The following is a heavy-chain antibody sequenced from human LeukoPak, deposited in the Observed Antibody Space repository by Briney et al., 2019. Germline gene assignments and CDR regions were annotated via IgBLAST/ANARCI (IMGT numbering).Heavy chain of an antibody. CDR3: ARGVPTAYDSSGYYWAY. Sequence: ASVKVSCKASGYTFTSYYMHWVRQAPGQGLEWMGVINPSGGSTSYAQKFQGRVTMTRDTSTSTVYMELSSLRSEDTAVYYCARGVPTAYDSSGYYWAYWGQGTLVTVSS. CDR2: INPSGGST. J-gene: IGHJ4*02. CDR1: GYTFTSYY. V-gene: IGHV1-46*03. D-gene: IGHD3-22*01.